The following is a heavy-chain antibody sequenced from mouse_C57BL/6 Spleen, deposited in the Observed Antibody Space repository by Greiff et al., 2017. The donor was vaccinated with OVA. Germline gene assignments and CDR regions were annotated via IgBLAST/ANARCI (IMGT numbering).Heavy chain of an antibody. J-gene: IGHJ3*01. D-gene: IGHD2-2*01. Sequence: QVTLKESGPGILQSSQTLSLTCSFSGFSLSTSGMGVSWIRQPSGKGLEWLAHIYWDDDKRYNPSLKSRLTISKDTSRNQVFLKITSVDTADTATYYCARRAGYGYDEAWFAYGGQGTLVTVSA. V-gene: IGHV8-12*01. CDR3: ARRAGYGYDEAWFAY. CDR1: GFSLSTSGMG. CDR2: IYWDDDK.